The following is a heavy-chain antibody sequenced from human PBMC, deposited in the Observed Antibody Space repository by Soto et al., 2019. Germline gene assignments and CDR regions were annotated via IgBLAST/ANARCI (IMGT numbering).Heavy chain of an antibody. Sequence: QVQLQESGPGLVKPSGTLSLTCAVSGGSISSSNWWSWVRQPPGKGLEWIGEIYHSGSTNYNPSLKSRVTISVDKSKSQFSLEMRSVNAADKAVYYCARVGYGSGSLDFWGQGTLVTVSS. CDR1: GGSISSSNW. CDR3: ARVGYGSGSLDF. D-gene: IGHD3-10*01. CDR2: IYHSGST. J-gene: IGHJ4*02. V-gene: IGHV4-4*02.